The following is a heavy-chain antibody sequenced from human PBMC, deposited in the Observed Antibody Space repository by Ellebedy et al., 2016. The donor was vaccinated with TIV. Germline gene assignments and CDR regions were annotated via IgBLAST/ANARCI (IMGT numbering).Heavy chain of an antibody. CDR1: GGTFSSYA. V-gene: IGHV1-69*04. D-gene: IGHD6-19*01. Sequence: AASVKVSCKASGGTFSSYAISWVRQAPGQGLEWMGRIIPILGIANYAQKFQGRVTITADKSTSTAYMELSSLRSEDTAVYYCARDRGSGWSDFDYWGQGTLVTVSS. CDR3: ARDRGSGWSDFDY. CDR2: IIPILGIA. J-gene: IGHJ4*02.